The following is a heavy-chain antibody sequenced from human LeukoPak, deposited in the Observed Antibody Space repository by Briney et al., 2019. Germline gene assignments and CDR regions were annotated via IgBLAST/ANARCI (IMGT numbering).Heavy chain of an antibody. CDR1: GFTFSSYS. CDR3: ARDDRISSGWDYYYYYYMDV. D-gene: IGHD6-19*01. V-gene: IGHV3-21*01. CDR2: ISSSGSYI. Sequence: GGSLRLSCAASGFTFSSYSMNWVRQAPGKGLEWVSSISSSGSYIYYADSVKGRFTISRDNAKNSLYLQMNSLRAEDTAVYYCARDDRISSGWDYYYYYYMDVWGKGTTVTVSS. J-gene: IGHJ6*03.